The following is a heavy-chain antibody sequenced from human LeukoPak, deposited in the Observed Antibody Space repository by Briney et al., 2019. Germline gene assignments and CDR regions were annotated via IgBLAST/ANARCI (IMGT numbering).Heavy chain of an antibody. V-gene: IGHV4-59*01. D-gene: IGHD2/OR15-2a*01. J-gene: IGHJ6*03. Sequence: PSETLSLTCTVSGGSISSYYWSWIRQPPGKGLEWIGYIYYSGSTNYNPSLKGRVTISVDTSKNQFSLKLSSVAAADTAVYYCARGISPPLYYYYYYMDVWGKGTTVTVSS. CDR1: GGSISSYY. CDR3: ARGISPPLYYYYYYMDV. CDR2: IYYSGST.